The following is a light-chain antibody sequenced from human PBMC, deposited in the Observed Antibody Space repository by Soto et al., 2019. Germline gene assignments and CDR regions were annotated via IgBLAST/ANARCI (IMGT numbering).Light chain of an antibody. Sequence: QSVLTQSPSASASLGASVKLTCTLSSGHSSYAIAWHQQQPEKGPRYLMKLNSDGSHSKGDGIPDRFSGSSSGAERYLTISSFQSEDEADYYCQTWGTGIQVFGGGTKLTVL. V-gene: IGLV4-69*01. CDR3: QTWGTGIQV. CDR1: SGHSSYA. CDR2: LNSDGSH. J-gene: IGLJ3*02.